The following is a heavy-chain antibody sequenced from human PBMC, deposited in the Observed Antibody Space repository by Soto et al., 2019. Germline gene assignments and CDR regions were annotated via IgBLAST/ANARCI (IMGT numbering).Heavy chain of an antibody. V-gene: IGHV4-59*01. J-gene: IGHJ4*02. Sequence: QVQLQESGPGLVKPSETLSLTCTVSGGSISHYYWSWIRQPPGKGREWIGYVYYTGSTNYNPSLMSRVTISLDTSKNQFSLKLSSVTAADTAVYYCATGQIYYGSHYWGQGTLVTVSS. CDR3: ATGQIYYGSHY. D-gene: IGHD3-10*01. CDR2: VYYTGST. CDR1: GGSISHYY.